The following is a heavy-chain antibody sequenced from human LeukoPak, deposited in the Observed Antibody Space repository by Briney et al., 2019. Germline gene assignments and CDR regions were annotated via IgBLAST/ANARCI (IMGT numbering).Heavy chain of an antibody. CDR3: ARGGSGWPIDY. Sequence: ASVKVSCKASGYTFTSFDINWVRQAPGQGLEWMGWMNPNSGNTGYAQKFQGRVTMTRNTSISTAYMELSSLRFEDTAVFYCARGGSGWPIDYWGQGTLVTVSS. CDR1: GYTFTSFD. D-gene: IGHD6-19*01. V-gene: IGHV1-8*01. J-gene: IGHJ4*02. CDR2: MNPNSGNT.